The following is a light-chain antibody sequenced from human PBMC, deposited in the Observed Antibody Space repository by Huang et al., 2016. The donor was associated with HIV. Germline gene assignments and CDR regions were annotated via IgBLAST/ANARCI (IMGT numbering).Light chain of an antibody. CDR2: ATS. J-gene: IGKJ2*01. V-gene: IGKV3-20*01. CDR1: QSLGSSS. CDR3: QRYGSSPPYT. Sequence: EVVLTQSPDTLSLSPGERATLSCRASQSLGSSSLAWYQHKPGQAPRLLIYATSTRPTGIPDRFSGSGSGTDFSLTVTRLEPEDFAVYYCQRYGSSPPYTFGQGTKLEI.